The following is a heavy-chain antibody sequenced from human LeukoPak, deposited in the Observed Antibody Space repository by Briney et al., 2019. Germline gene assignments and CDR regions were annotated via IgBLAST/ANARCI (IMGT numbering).Heavy chain of an antibody. Sequence: GGSLRLSCAASGFTFSTYSMHWVRQAPGKGLEWVAIISYDGSKIYYADSVKGRFTISRDNSKNTLFLQMNTLRPEDTAVYYCARDLKTAMDYFDYWGQGALVTVSS. CDR1: GFTFSTYS. CDR2: ISYDGSKI. J-gene: IGHJ4*02. D-gene: IGHD2-2*01. CDR3: ARDLKTAMDYFDY. V-gene: IGHV3-30*04.